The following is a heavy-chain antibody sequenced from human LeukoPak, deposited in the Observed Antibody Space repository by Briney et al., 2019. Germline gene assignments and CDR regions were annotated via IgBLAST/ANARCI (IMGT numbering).Heavy chain of an antibody. CDR3: AREGYYYDSSGYR. CDR1: GFTVSSNY. D-gene: IGHD3-22*01. CDR2: IYSGGST. V-gene: IGHV3-66*02. Sequence: GGSLRLSCAASGFTVSSNYMSWVRQAPGKGPEWVSVIYSGGSTYYADSVKGRFTISRDNSKNTLYLQMNSLRAEDTAVYYCAREGYYYDSSGYRWGQGTLVTVSS. J-gene: IGHJ4*02.